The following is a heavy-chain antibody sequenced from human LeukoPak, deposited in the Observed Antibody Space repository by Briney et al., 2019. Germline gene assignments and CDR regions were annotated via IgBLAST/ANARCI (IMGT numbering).Heavy chain of an antibody. CDR1: GGSISSSSYY. D-gene: IGHD2-15*01. CDR2: IYYSGST. CDR3: ARPHCSGGSCAFDY. V-gene: IGHV4-39*01. J-gene: IGHJ4*02. Sequence: PSETLSLTCTVSGGSISSSSYYWGWIRQPPGKGLEWIGSIYYSGSTYYNPSLKSRVTISVDTSKNQFSLKLSSVTAADTAVYYCARPHCSGGSCAFDYWGQGTLVTVSS.